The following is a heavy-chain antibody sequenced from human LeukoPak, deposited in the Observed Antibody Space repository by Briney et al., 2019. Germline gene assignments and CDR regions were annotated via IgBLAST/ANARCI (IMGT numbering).Heavy chain of an antibody. D-gene: IGHD6-13*01. Sequence: GGSLRLSCAASGFTFGSYEMNWVRQAPGKGLEWVSYISGSGSTIYYADSVKGRFTISRDNAKNSLYLQMNSLRAEDTAVYYCARENREQQLVRFDPWGQGTLVTVSS. J-gene: IGHJ5*02. CDR3: ARENREQQLVRFDP. CDR1: GFTFGSYE. V-gene: IGHV3-48*03. CDR2: ISGSGSTI.